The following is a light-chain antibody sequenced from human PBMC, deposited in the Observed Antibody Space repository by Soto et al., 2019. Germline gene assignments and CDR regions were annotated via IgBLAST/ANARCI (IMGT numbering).Light chain of an antibody. CDR1: QSVSSN. J-gene: IGKJ5*01. V-gene: IGKV3-15*01. CDR3: QQYNNWLLIT. CDR2: GAS. Sequence: EIVMTQSPATLSVSPGVRATLSCRASQSVSSNLAWYQQKPGQAPRLLIYGASTRATGIPARFSGSGSGTEFTLTISSLQSEDFAVYYCQQYNNWLLITFGQGTRLDIK.